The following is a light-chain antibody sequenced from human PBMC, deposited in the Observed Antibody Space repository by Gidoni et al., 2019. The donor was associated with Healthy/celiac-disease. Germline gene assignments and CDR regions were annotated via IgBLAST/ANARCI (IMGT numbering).Light chain of an antibody. Sequence: DIVMTQSPDSLAVSLGERATINCKSSQSVLYSSNNKNYLAWYQQKPGQPPKLLIYWASTRESGVPDRFSGSGSGTDFTLTISSLQAGDVAVYYCQQYYSTPCSFGQGTKLEIK. CDR3: QQYYSTPCS. CDR2: WAS. J-gene: IGKJ2*04. CDR1: QSVLYSSNNKNY. V-gene: IGKV4-1*01.